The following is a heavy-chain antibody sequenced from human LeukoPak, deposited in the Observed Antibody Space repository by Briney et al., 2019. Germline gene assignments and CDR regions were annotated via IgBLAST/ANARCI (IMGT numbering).Heavy chain of an antibody. Sequence: GGSLRLSCSASGFTFRSYAMHWVRQAPGKGLEYVSAISGNGASTYYADSVKGSFTISRDNSKNTLYLQMSSLRAEDTAVYYCVKGGIAAADNYFDDWGQGTLVTVSS. J-gene: IGHJ4*02. D-gene: IGHD6-13*01. CDR1: GFTFRSYA. CDR3: VKGGIAAADNYFDD. CDR2: ISGNGAST. V-gene: IGHV3-64D*06.